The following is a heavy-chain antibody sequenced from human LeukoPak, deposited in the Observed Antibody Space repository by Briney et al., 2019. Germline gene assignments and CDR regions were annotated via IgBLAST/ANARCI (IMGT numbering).Heavy chain of an antibody. Sequence: TGRSLRLSCAASGFTFSSYGMHWVRQAPGKGLEWVSAISGSGGSTHYADSVKGRFTISRDNSKNTLYLQMNSLRAEDTAVYYCAKGDRIAAPSYWGQGTLVTVSS. CDR1: GFTFSSYG. CDR3: AKGDRIAAPSY. J-gene: IGHJ4*02. D-gene: IGHD6-13*01. V-gene: IGHV3-23*01. CDR2: ISGSGGST.